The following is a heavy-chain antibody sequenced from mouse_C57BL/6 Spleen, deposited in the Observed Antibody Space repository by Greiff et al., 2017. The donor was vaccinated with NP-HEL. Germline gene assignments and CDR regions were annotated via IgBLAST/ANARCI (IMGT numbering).Heavy chain of an antibody. CDR2: IDPETGGT. V-gene: IGHV1-15*01. J-gene: IGHJ3*01. CDR3: TRRDYDEKRFAY. D-gene: IGHD2-4*01. Sequence: QVQLKESGAELVRPGASVTLSCKASGYTFTDYEMHWVKQTPVHGLEWIGAIDPETGGTAYNQKFKGKAILTADKSSSTAYMELRSLTSEDSAVYYCTRRDYDEKRFAYWGQGTLVTVSA. CDR1: GYTFTDYE.